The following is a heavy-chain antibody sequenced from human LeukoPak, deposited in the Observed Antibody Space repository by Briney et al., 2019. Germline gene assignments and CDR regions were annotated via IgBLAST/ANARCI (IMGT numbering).Heavy chain of an antibody. J-gene: IGHJ4*02. Sequence: PSETLSLTCTVSGGSISSYYWSWIRQPPGKGLEWIGYIYYSGSTNYNPSLKSRVTISVDTSKNQFSLKLSSVTAADTAVYYCARHVSGHRYSSSWYWEQYLDYWGQGTLVTVSS. V-gene: IGHV4-59*08. CDR2: IYYSGST. D-gene: IGHD6-13*01. CDR3: ARHVSGHRYSSSWYWEQYLDY. CDR1: GGSISSYY.